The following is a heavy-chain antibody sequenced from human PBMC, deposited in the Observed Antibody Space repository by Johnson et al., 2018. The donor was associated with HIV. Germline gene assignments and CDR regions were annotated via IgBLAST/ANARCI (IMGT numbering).Heavy chain of an antibody. D-gene: IGHD1-26*01. CDR3: ARVRGVVGATHAFDI. CDR2: ISYDGSNK. V-gene: IGHV3-30*04. CDR1: GFTFISYA. Sequence: QVQLVESGGGVVQPGRSLRLSCAASGFTFISYAMHWVRQAPGKGLEWVAVISYDGSNKYYADSVKGRFTISRDISRNTLYLQMNSLRAEYTAVYYCARVRGVVGATHAFDIWGQGTMVTVSS. J-gene: IGHJ3*02.